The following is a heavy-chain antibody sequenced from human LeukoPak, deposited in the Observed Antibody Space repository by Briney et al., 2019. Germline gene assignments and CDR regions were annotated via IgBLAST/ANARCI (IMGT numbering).Heavy chain of an antibody. Sequence: PSETLSLTCTVSGGSISSGDYYWSWIRQPPGKGLEWIGFIYYSGTTYYNPSLKSRLTMSVDTSKNQFSLKLSSVTAADTAVYYCARDNSYCSSTSCYYKWFDPWGQGTLVTVSS. J-gene: IGHJ5*02. D-gene: IGHD2-2*01. CDR3: ARDNSYCSSTSCYYKWFDP. V-gene: IGHV4-30-4*08. CDR1: GGSISSGDYY. CDR2: IYYSGTT.